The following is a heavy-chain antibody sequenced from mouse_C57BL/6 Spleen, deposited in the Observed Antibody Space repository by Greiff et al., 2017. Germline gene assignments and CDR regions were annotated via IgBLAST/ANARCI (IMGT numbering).Heavy chain of an antibody. CDR1: GYTFTSYW. Sequence: VKLQQPGAELVQPGASVKLSCKASGYTFTSYWMHWVQQGPGRGLEWIGRIDPNSGGTTYNEKFKSKATLTVDKPTSTAYMQLSSLTSEDSAVFYGARERLWVWYFDVWGTGTTVTVSS. CDR2: IDPNSGGT. V-gene: IGHV1-72*01. J-gene: IGHJ1*03. D-gene: IGHD3-2*02. CDR3: ARERLWVWYFDV.